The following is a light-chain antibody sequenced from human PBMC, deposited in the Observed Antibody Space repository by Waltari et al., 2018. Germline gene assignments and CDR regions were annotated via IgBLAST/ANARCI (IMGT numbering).Light chain of an antibody. J-gene: IGKJ1*01. CDR2: RAS. V-gene: IGKV1-33*01. CDR1: QGISNW. Sequence: IQMTQSPSSLSASVGDRVTITCRSSQGISNWLAWYQQKPGKAPKLLIYRASNLETGVPSRFTGSGSGTDFTLTISSLQPEDIATYYCQQHDNSPWTFGQGTKVEIK. CDR3: QQHDNSPWT.